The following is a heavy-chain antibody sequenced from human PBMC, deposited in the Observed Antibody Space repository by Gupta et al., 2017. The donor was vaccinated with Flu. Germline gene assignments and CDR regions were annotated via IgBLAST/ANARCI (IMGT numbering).Heavy chain of an antibody. CDR2: ISGSGGNT. CDR1: A. J-gene: IGHJ4*02. D-gene: IGHD3-22*01. Sequence: ARSWARQAPGKGVEWGSGISGSGGNTHYADYVKGRFTISRDTSKNTLYLLLNSLRADDTAVYFCAKARFCDSGAYYHFPDDWGQGTLVTVSS. CDR3: AKARFCDSGAYYHFPDD. V-gene: IGHV3-23*01.